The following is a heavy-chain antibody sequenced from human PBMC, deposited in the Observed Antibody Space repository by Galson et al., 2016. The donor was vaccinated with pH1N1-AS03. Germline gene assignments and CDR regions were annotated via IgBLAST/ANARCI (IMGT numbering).Heavy chain of an antibody. J-gene: IGHJ4*02. CDR2: ISGTGGSP. CDR1: GFTFSDYA. D-gene: IGHD1-1*01. Sequence: SLRLPCAASGFTFSDYAMGWVRQAPGKGLEWLAEISGTGGSPFYADSVKGRVTISRDNSKNTVYLQMTSLRAEDTAVYYCATNALKVRVDYWGQGTLVTVSS. V-gene: IGHV3-23*01. CDR3: ATNALKVRVDY.